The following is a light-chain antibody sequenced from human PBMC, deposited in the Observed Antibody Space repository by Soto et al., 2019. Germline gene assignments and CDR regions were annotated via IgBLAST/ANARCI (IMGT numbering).Light chain of an antibody. J-gene: IGKJ3*01. CDR1: QGISNY. V-gene: IGKV1-27*01. CDR3: QQYNSAPFT. CDR2: AAS. Sequence: DVQMTQSPSSLSASVGDRVTITCRASQGISNYLAWYQQKPGKVPKLLIYAASTLQSGVPSRFSGSESGTDFTLTISILQPEDVATYYCQQYNSAPFTFGPWTKVHIK.